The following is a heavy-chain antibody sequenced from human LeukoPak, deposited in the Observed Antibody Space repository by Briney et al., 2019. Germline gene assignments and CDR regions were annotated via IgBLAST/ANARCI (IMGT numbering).Heavy chain of an antibody. Sequence: PSQTLSLTCTVSGGSISSGGYYWSRIRQHPGKGLEWIVYIFYSGNTYYNPSLKSRVTISVDTSKNQFSLKVNSVTVADTAMYFCARAQGDWSSHRWFDYWGQGALVSVSS. V-gene: IGHV4-31*03. D-gene: IGHD3/OR15-3a*01. CDR1: GGSISSGGYY. CDR3: ARAQGDWSSHRWFDY. J-gene: IGHJ4*02. CDR2: IFYSGNT.